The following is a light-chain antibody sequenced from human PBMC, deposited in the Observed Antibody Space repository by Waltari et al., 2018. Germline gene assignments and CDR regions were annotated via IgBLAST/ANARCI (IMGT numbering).Light chain of an antibody. J-gene: IGKJ5*01. CDR1: QSVSSY. Sequence: EIVLTQFPATLSLSPGERATLSCRASQSVSSYLAWYQQTPGQAPMLLIYDASNRATGIPARFSGSGSGTDFTLTISSLEPEDFAVYYCQQRSSWPSITFGQGTRLEIK. CDR3: QQRSSWPSIT. CDR2: DAS. V-gene: IGKV3-11*01.